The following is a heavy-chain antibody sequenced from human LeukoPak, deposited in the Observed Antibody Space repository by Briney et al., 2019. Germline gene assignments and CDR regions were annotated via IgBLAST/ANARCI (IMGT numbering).Heavy chain of an antibody. CDR1: GLTFSSYE. J-gene: IGHJ6*03. CDR3: ARDQGYCSGGSCRYYYYMDV. D-gene: IGHD2-15*01. V-gene: IGHV3-48*03. CDR2: ISSRAGTI. Sequence: GGSLRLSCSASGLTFSSYEMNWVRQAPGKGLEWVSSISSRAGTIYYADSVKGRFTISRDNAKNSLYLQMNSLRAEDTAVYYCARDQGYCSGGSCRYYYYMDVWGKGTTVTISS.